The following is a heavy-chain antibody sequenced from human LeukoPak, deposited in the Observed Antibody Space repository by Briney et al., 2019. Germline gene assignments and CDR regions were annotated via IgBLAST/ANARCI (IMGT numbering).Heavy chain of an antibody. Sequence: PSETLSLTCAVSGYSISSSNWWGWIRQPPGKGLEWIGYIYYSGSTYYNPSLKSRVTISVDTSKNQFSLKLSSVTAADTAVYYCAREGRIGYSFGGVDYWGQGTLVTVSS. J-gene: IGHJ4*02. CDR3: AREGRIGYSFGGVDY. CDR1: GYSISSSNW. CDR2: IYYSGST. D-gene: IGHD5-18*01. V-gene: IGHV4-28*03.